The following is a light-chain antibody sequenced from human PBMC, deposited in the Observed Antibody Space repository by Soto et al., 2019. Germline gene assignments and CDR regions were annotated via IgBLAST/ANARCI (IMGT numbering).Light chain of an antibody. CDR2: GAS. CDR3: QQHSNWLSIT. CDR1: QSVSSSY. V-gene: IGKV3D-20*02. Sequence: EIVLTQSLGTLSLSPGERATLSCRGSQSVSSSYLAWYQQKPGQAPRLLIYGASTRATGIPVRFSGSGSGTDFTLTISSLEPEDFAVYDCQQHSNWLSITFGQATRLEIK. J-gene: IGKJ5*01.